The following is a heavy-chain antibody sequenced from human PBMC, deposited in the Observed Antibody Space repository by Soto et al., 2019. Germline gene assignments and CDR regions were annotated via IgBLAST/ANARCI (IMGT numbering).Heavy chain of an antibody. CDR2: IWYDGSNK. Sequence: GGSLRLSCAASGFTFSSYGMHWVRQAPGKGLEWVAVIWYDGSNKYYADSVKGRFTISRDNSKNTLYLQMNSLRAEDTAVYYCARENVGATTGAFDIWGQGTMVTVSS. D-gene: IGHD1-26*01. CDR3: ARENVGATTGAFDI. J-gene: IGHJ3*02. V-gene: IGHV3-33*01. CDR1: GFTFSSYG.